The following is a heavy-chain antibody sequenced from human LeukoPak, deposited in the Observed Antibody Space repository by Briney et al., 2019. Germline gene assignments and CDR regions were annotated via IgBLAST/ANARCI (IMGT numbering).Heavy chain of an antibody. D-gene: IGHD5-12*01. V-gene: IGHV1-2*02. CDR2: INPNSGVT. CDR3: ARDLSRGYDFFDY. J-gene: IGHJ4*02. Sequence: ASVNVSCKTSGYTFTAYYLHWVRQAPGQGLEWMGWINPNSGVTTYAQKFQGRVTMTRDTSISTVYVELSRLRSDDTAVYYCARDLSRGYDFFDYWGQGTLATVSS. CDR1: GYTFTAYY.